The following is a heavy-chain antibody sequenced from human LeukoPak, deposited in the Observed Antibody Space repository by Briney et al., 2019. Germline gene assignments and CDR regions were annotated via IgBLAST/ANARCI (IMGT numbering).Heavy chain of an antibody. CDR1: GFTFSTYA. CDR3: AKDPRYQYEADI. J-gene: IGHJ3*02. D-gene: IGHD2-2*01. CDR2: ISGSGGST. V-gene: IGHV3-23*01. Sequence: PGGPLRLSCAASGFTFSTYAMSWVRQAPGKGLEWVSSISGSGGSTYYADSVKGRFTISRDNSRDTLYLQMNSLRAEDTAVYYCAKDPRYQYEADIWGQGTMVTVSS.